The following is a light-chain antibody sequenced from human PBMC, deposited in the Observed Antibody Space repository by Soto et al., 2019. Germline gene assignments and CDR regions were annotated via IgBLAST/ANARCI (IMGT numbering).Light chain of an antibody. CDR2: EVN. Sequence: QSVLTQPASVSGSPGQSITISCTGTSSDVGAYNFVSWYQQYPGKAPKVMIYEVNNRPSGVSNRFSGSKSGNTASLTISGLQAEDGADYYCSSFTRSSTYVFGSGTKV. CDR1: SSDVGAYNF. V-gene: IGLV2-14*01. J-gene: IGLJ1*01. CDR3: SSFTRSSTYV.